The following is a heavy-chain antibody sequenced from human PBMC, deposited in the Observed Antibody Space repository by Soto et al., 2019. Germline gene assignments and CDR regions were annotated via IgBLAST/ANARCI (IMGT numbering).Heavy chain of an antibody. CDR1: GFTFDHFA. J-gene: IGHJ4*02. Sequence: EVQLVESGGGLAQPGRSLRLSCTSSGFTFDHFAMTWFRQAPGKGLECVGFITSKRYGGTTEYTAYVKRRFNIPRDDSKCFAYLQMDSLKPAATAVYYCNRVAPSIYGSGTSPFDYWGQGALVTVSS. CDR2: ITSKRYGGTT. V-gene: IGHV3-49*01. CDR3: NRVAPSIYGSGTSPFDY. D-gene: IGHD3-10*01.